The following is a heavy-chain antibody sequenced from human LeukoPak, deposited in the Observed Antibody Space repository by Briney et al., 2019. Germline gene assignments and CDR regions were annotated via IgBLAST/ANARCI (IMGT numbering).Heavy chain of an antibody. CDR3: ARQMIAAANFDY. V-gene: IGHV4-34*01. D-gene: IGHD6-13*01. Sequence: SETLSLTCAVYGGSFSGYYWSWIRQPPGKGLEWIGEINHSGSTNYNPSLKSRVTISVDTSKNQFSLKLSSVTAADTAVYYCARQMIAAANFDYWGQGTLVTVSS. CDR2: INHSGST. CDR1: GGSFSGYY. J-gene: IGHJ4*02.